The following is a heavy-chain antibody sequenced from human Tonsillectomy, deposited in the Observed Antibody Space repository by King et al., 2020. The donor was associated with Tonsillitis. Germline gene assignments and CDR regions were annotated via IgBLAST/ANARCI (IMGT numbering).Heavy chain of an antibody. CDR2: ISHDGSHK. CDR3: AKDLGGGYSYAMDV. V-gene: IGHV3-30*04. D-gene: IGHD5-18*01. Sequence: VQLVESGGGVVQPGRSLRVSCAGSGFTSSSYAMHWVRQAPGKALEWVALISHDGSHKYYADSVKGRFTISRDNSKNKLYLQMNSLRAEDTAVYYCAKDLGGGYSYAMDVWGQGTTLTVSS. J-gene: IGHJ6*02. CDR1: GFTSSSYA.